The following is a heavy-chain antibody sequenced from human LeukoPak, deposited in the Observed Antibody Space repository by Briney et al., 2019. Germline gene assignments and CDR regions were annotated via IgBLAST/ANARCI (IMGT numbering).Heavy chain of an antibody. CDR1: GFTFGNHW. V-gene: IGHV3-7*01. Sequence: GGSLRLSCAASGFTFGNHWMDWVRQAPGKGLEWVANIKYDGSEKYYVDSVKGRFTISRDNAKKLVYLEMNGLRAEDTAVYYCSRSLDDWGQGTLVTVSS. J-gene: IGHJ4*02. CDR3: SRSLDD. CDR2: IKYDGSEK.